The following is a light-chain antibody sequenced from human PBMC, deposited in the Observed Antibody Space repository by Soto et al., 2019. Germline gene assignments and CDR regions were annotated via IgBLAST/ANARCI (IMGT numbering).Light chain of an antibody. Sequence: DIQMTQSPSSLSASVGHRVTITCWASENIPSYLHWYQQKPGKAPKVLIYAASSLQSGVPSRFSGSESGADFTLTISSLQNEDFATYYGQQGYSTPRTFGQGTKVDIK. CDR2: AAS. J-gene: IGKJ1*01. CDR3: QQGYSTPRT. V-gene: IGKV1-39*01. CDR1: ENIPSY.